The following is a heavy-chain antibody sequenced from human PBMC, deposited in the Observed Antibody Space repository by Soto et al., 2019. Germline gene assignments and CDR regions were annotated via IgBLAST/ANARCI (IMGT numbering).Heavy chain of an antibody. CDR2: INSAGSST. CDR3: VRTSLVVAAATREDY. D-gene: IGHD2-15*01. V-gene: IGHV3-74*01. Sequence: EVQLVESGGGLVQPGESLRLSCAASGFTFSSYWMHWVRQAPGKGLVWVSRINSAGSSTSYAGSVKGRFTISRDNAKNTRYLQMNSLRAEDTAVYYCVRTSLVVAAATREDYWGQGTLVTVSS. CDR1: GFTFSSYW. J-gene: IGHJ4*02.